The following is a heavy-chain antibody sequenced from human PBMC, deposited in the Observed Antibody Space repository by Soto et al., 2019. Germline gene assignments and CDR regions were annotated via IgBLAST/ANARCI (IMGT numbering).Heavy chain of an antibody. CDR2: INAGNGNT. V-gene: IGHV1-3*01. CDR1: GYTFTSYA. D-gene: IGHD1-1*01. CDR3: ARAREPTRSSRQNYYYYMDF. J-gene: IGHJ6*03. Sequence: ASVKVSCKASGYTFTSYAMHWVRQAPGQRLEWMGWINAGNGNTKYSQKFQGRVTITRDTSASTAYMELSSLRSEDTAVYYCARAREPTRSSRQNYYYYMDFRGKGTTVTVSS.